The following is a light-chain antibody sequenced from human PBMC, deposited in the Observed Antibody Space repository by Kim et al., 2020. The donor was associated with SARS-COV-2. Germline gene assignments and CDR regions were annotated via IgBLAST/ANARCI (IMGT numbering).Light chain of an antibody. Sequence: SGFPGKTARFTWSEEVLGKKYARWFQQKPGQAPVLVIYKDSERPSGIPERFSGSSSGTTVTLTISGAQVEDEADYYCYSAADNNLVFGGGTQLTVL. J-gene: IGLJ3*02. CDR1: VLGKKY. V-gene: IGLV3-27*01. CDR2: KDS. CDR3: YSAADNNLV.